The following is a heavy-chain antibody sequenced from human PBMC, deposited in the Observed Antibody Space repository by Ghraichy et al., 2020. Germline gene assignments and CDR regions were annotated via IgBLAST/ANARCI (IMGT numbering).Heavy chain of an antibody. CDR2: IRQDGDEK. J-gene: IGHJ6*02. Sequence: GGSLRLSCAASGFTFNRYWMTWVRQAPGKGLEWVANIRQDGDEKYYVDSVKGRFTISRDNAKNSLYLQMNSLRAEDTAVYYCARPREVIYYYSMDVWGQGTTVTVSS. D-gene: IGHD1-26*01. V-gene: IGHV3-7*01. CDR1: GFTFNRYW. CDR3: ARPREVIYYYSMDV.